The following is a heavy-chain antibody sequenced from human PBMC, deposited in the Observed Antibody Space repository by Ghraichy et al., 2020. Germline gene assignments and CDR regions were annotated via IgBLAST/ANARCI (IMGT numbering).Heavy chain of an antibody. CDR1: GFTLSSYY. CDR3: ATIHNAVSLVVTY. CDR2: MDPAGSRT. D-gene: IGHD2-21*02. J-gene: IGHJ4*02. V-gene: IGHV3-74*01. Sequence: GGSLRLSCEVSGFTLSSYYMHWVRQAPGKGLVWVSRMDPAGSRTDYVDSVKGRFTISRDNAKNTLYLQMNSLRAEDTAVYYCATIHNAVSLVVTYWGQENLVTVPS.